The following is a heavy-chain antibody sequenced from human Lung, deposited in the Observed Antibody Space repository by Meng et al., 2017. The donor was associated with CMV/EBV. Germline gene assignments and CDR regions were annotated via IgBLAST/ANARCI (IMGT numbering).Heavy chain of an antibody. CDR3: ARDRGGWQYQLVRYYYGMDV. V-gene: IGHV1-69*10. Sequence: SSXXVSXKASGGTFSSYAISWVRQAPGPGLEWMGGIIPILGMANYAQKFQGRVTITADKSTGTAYMELCSLRSEDTAVYYSARDRGGWQYQLVRYYYGMDVWXKGTPVTVSS. D-gene: IGHD1-1*01. CDR1: GGTFSSYA. J-gene: IGHJ6*04. CDR2: IIPILGMA.